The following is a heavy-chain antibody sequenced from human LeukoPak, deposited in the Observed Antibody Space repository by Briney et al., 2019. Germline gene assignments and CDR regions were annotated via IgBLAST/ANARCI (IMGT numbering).Heavy chain of an antibody. D-gene: IGHD3-10*01. CDR2: ISTSGST. CDR3: ARGPSGYYGMDV. Sequence: SETLSLTCAVSGCSMSSYYWSWIRQFAGKGLEWIGRISTSGSTSYNPSLKSRVTMSVDTSKNQFSLILTSVTAADTAVYYCARGPSGYYGMDVWGQGTTVTVSS. CDR1: GCSMSSYY. J-gene: IGHJ6*02. V-gene: IGHV4-4*07.